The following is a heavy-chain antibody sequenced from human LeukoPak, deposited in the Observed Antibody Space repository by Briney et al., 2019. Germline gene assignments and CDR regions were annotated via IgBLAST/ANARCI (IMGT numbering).Heavy chain of an antibody. Sequence: GGSLRLSCTASGFTVSSNYMTWVRQPPGKGLEWVSLIHSGGDTFYADSVKGRFTISRDNSKNTLYLQMNSLRAEDTAIYYCARDRSVGTTTGLFDPWGQGALVTVSS. CDR3: ARDRSVGTTTGLFDP. CDR2: IHSGGDT. CDR1: GFTVSSNY. J-gene: IGHJ5*02. D-gene: IGHD1-26*01. V-gene: IGHV3-53*01.